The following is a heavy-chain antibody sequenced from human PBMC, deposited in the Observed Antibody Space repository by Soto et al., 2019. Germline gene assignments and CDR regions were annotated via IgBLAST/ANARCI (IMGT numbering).Heavy chain of an antibody. CDR1: GYSFTSYW. D-gene: IGHD1-26*01. CDR3: ARLVGALTYYYYGMDV. CDR2: IYPGDSDT. Sequence: PGESLKISCKGSGYSFTSYWIGWVRQMPGKGLEWMGIIYPGDSDTRYSPSFQGQVTISADKSISTAYLQWRSLKASDTAMYYCARLVGALTYYYYGMDVWGQGTTVTVSS. J-gene: IGHJ6*02. V-gene: IGHV5-51*01.